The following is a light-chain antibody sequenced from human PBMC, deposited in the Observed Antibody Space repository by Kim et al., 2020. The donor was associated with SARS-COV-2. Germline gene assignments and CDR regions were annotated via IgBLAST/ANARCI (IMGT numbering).Light chain of an antibody. Sequence: GQSVTISCSGRISNRGNNCVYWYQHRPGAAPQLLVYRNHERPSGVPDRFSGSKSDTSASLAITGLRSADEADYYCASWDDGLDGPVFGGGTQLTVL. V-gene: IGLV1-47*01. CDR2: RNH. CDR1: ISNRGNNC. CDR3: ASWDDGLDGPV. J-gene: IGLJ3*02.